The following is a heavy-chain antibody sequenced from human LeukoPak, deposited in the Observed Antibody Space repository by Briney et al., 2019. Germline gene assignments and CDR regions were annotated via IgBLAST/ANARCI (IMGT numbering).Heavy chain of an antibody. Sequence: GESLKITCKGSGYTFSSYWIGWVRQMPGKGQEWMGFIYPGDSDTRYSPSFQGQVTISADKSISTAYLQWSSLKASDTAMYYCARHGADFWSGHMAGYWGQGTLVTVSS. CDR2: IYPGDSDT. V-gene: IGHV5-51*01. CDR3: ARHGADFWSGHMAGY. CDR1: GYTFSSYW. D-gene: IGHD3-3*01. J-gene: IGHJ4*02.